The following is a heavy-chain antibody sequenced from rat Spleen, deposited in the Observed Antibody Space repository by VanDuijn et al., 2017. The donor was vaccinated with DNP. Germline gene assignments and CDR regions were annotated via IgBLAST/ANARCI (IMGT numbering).Heavy chain of an antibody. CDR2: MSTGGGNI. CDR3: ARGLGARFDY. Sequence: EVQLVESGGGLVQPGGSVKLSCAASGFIFSNHYMAWVRQAPTKGLEWVASMSTGGGNIYYRDSVKGRFTISRDNAKSTLYLQMDSLRSEETATYYCARGLGARFDYWGQGTLVTVSS. V-gene: IGHV5S11*01. CDR1: GFIFSNHY. D-gene: IGHD5-1*01. J-gene: IGHJ3*01.